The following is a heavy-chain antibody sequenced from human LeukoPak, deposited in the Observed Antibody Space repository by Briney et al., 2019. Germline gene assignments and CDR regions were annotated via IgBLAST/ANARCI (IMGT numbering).Heavy chain of an antibody. V-gene: IGHV3-30*18. D-gene: IGHD3-22*01. CDR1: GFTFSSYG. CDR2: ISYDGSNK. Sequence: PGRSLRLSCAASGFTFSSYGMHWVRQAPGKGLEWVAVISYDGSNKYYADSVKGRFTISRDNSKNTLYLQMNSLRAEDTAVYYCAKDNAYYYDSSGYYYRRYFGYWGQGTLVTVSS. CDR3: AKDNAYYYDSSGYYYRRYFGY. J-gene: IGHJ4*02.